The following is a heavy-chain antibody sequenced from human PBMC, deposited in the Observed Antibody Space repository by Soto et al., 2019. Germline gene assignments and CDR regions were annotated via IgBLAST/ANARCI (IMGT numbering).Heavy chain of an antibody. J-gene: IGHJ5*02. CDR2: INPKSGGT. V-gene: IGHV1-2*02. D-gene: IGHD1-26*01. CDR3: ARVLEWDSWFDP. Sequence: ASVKVSCKASGYTFTVYYMHWVRQAPVQGLEWMGWINPKSGGTMYPQKFQGRVTMTWDTSISTAYMALTRLRSDDTAVYYCARVLEWDSWFDPWGQGTLVTVSS. CDR1: GYTFTVYY.